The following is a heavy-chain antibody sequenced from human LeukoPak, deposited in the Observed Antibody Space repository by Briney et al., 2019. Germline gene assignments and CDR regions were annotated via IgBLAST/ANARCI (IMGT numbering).Heavy chain of an antibody. V-gene: IGHV3-23*01. CDR1: EFDFSSHA. CDR2: ISISGSKT. D-gene: IGHD6-19*01. J-gene: IGHJ4*02. CDR3: AKDRREWLSYFDY. Sequence: GGSLRLSCAASEFDFSSHAMTWVRQAPGKGLEWGSAISISGSKTYYADSVKGRFTISRDNSKNTLYLQMNSLRAEDTAVYYCAKDRREWLSYFDYWGQGTLVTVSS.